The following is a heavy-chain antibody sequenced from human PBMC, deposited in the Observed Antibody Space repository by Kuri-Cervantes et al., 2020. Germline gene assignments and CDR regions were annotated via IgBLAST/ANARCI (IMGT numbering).Heavy chain of an antibody. V-gene: IGHV1-8*02. D-gene: IGHD3-3*01. CDR3: ARGYMVGPLEWLLVY. Sequence: ASVKVSCKASGYTFTSYGISWVRQATGQGLEWMGWMNPNSGNTGYAQKFQGRVTMTRDTSISTVYMELSSLRSEDTAVYYCARGYMVGPLEWLLVYWGQGTLVTVSS. CDR2: MNPNSGNT. CDR1: GYTFTSYG. J-gene: IGHJ4*02.